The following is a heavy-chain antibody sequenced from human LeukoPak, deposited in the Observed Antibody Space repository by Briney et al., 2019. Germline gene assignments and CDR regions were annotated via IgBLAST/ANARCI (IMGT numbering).Heavy chain of an antibody. CDR3: ARARSVYYYGSFDP. J-gene: IGHJ5*02. CDR1: GGSFSSYY. D-gene: IGHD3-10*01. CDR2: IYYSGST. Sequence: SETLSLTCAVYGGSFSSYYWSWIRQTPGKGLEWIGYIYYSGSTNYNPSLKSRVTISVDTSKNQFSLKLSSVTTADTAVYYCARARSVYYYGSFDPWGQGTLVTVSS. V-gene: IGHV4-59*01.